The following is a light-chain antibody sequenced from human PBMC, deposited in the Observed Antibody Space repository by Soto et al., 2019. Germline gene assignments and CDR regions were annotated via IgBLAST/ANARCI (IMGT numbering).Light chain of an antibody. V-gene: IGKV3-15*01. CDR3: QQYNNWPLT. Sequence: DIVMTQSPATLSVSPGERATLSCRASQSIRSTLAWYQQKPGQAPRLLIYGASTRATGIPVRFSGSGSGTEFTLTISSLQSEDFAIYYCQQYNNWPLTFGGGTKVEIE. CDR2: GAS. J-gene: IGKJ4*01. CDR1: QSIRST.